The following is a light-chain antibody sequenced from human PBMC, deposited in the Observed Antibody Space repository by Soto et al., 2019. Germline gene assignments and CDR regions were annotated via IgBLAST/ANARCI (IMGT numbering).Light chain of an antibody. CDR2: DVS. CDR3: CSYAGTYTL. J-gene: IGLJ2*01. CDR1: SSDVGGYNY. V-gene: IGLV2-11*01. Sequence: QSALTQPRSVSGSPGQSVTISCTGTSSDVGGYNYVSWYQQYSGKAPKLMIYDVSERPSGVPDRFSGSKSGNTAFLTISGLQAEDEADYYCCSYAGTYTLFGGGTKLTVL.